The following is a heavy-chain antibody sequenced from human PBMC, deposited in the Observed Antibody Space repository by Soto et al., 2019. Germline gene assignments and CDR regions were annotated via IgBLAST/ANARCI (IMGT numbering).Heavy chain of an antibody. CDR1: GGSFNGYS. CDR2: IFSSGTT. J-gene: IGHJ6*02. Sequence: PSETLSLTCTVSGGSFNGYSWNWIRQPPGKGLESIGYIFSSGTTKYNPSLKSRLIISIDMPKRRFSLKLTSVTADDTAVYYCAIWRPAGSFYVVDMWGQGTTVTVSS. D-gene: IGHD6-13*01. CDR3: AIWRPAGSFYVVDM. V-gene: IGHV4-4*09.